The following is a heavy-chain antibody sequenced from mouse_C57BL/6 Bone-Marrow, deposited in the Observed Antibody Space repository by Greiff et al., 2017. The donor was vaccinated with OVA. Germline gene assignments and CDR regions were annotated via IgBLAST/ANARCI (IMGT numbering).Heavy chain of an antibody. V-gene: IGHV1-64*01. D-gene: IGHD2-10*01. Sequence: QVQLQQPGAELVKPGASVKLSCKASGYTFTSYWMHWVKQRPGQGLEWIGMIHPNSGSTNYNEKFKSKATLTVDKSSSTAYLQLSSLTSENCAVYYCARMSYYGSYKGFAYWGQGTLVTVSA. CDR1: GYTFTSYW. J-gene: IGHJ3*01. CDR2: IHPNSGST. CDR3: ARMSYYGSYKGFAY.